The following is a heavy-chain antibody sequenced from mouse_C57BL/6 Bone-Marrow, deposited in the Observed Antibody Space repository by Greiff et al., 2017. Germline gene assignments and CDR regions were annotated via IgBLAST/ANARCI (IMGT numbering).Heavy chain of an antibody. J-gene: IGHJ4*01. D-gene: IGHD1-1*01. V-gene: IGHV1-55*01. CDR1: GYTFTSYW. CDR3: AREGDYYGSTYYAMDD. Sequence: QVQLQQPGAELVKPGASVKMSCKASGYTFTSYWITWVKQRPGQGLEWIGDIYPGSGSTNYNEKFKSKATLTVDTSSSTAYMQLSSLTSEDSAVYYCAREGDYYGSTYYAMDDWGQGTSVTVSP. CDR2: IYPGSGST.